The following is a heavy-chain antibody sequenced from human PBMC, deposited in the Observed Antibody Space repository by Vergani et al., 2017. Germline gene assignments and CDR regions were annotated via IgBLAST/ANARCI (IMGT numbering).Heavy chain of an antibody. J-gene: IGHJ6*03. CDR3: AKAGSVTSGSLQYNFYKDV. CDR1: GFTLSSHA. CDR2: ISNDGRKK. Sequence: VQLLESGGGLVQPGGSLRLSCAASGFTLSSHAIHWVRQAPCKGLEWVAVISNDGRKKYYADSVKGRFTISRDNSKNTLDLQMNSLRTQDTAMYYCAKAGSVTSGSLQYNFYKDVWGKGTTVTVS. V-gene: IGHV3-30*18. D-gene: IGHD3-10*01.